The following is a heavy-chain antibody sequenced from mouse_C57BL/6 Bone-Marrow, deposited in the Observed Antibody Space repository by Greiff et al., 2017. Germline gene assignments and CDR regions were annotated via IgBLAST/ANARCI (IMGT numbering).Heavy chain of an antibody. D-gene: IGHD1-1*01. J-gene: IGHJ2*01. CDR2: INPNNGGT. V-gene: IGHV1-26*01. Sequence: EVQLQQSGPELVKPGASVKISCKASGYTFTDYYMNWVKQSHGKSLEWIGDINPNNGGTSYNQKFKGKATLTVDKSSSTAYMELRSLTSEDSAVYYCARWGYYYGSSDYWGQGTTLTVSS. CDR1: GYTFTDYY. CDR3: ARWGYYYGSSDY.